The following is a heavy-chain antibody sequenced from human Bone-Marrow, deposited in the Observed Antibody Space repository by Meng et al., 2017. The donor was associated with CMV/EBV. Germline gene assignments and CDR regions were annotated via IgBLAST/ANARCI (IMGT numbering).Heavy chain of an antibody. CDR1: GYTFTGYY. CDR2: INPNSGDT. CDR3: ALGRRAIGGSYYGLAWFDP. V-gene: IGHV1-2*02. J-gene: IGHJ5*02. D-gene: IGHD1-26*01. Sequence: ASVKVSCKASGYTFTGYYMHWVRQAPGQGLEWMGWINPNSGDTKYVQKFQGRVTMTRDTSISTAYMELSRLTSDDTAVYYCALGRRAIGGSYYGLAWFDPWGQGNLVNVAS.